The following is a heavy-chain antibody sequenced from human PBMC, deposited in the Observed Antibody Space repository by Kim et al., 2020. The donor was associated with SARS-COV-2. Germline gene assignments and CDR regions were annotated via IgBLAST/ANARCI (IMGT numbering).Heavy chain of an antibody. D-gene: IGHD3-22*01. J-gene: IGHJ4*02. CDR3: AKDLTMIVGPGYFDY. V-gene: IGHV3-23*01. Sequence: ADPVKGRFTISRDNSKNTLYLQMNSLRAEDTAVHYCAKDLTMIVGPGYFDYWGQGTLVTVSS.